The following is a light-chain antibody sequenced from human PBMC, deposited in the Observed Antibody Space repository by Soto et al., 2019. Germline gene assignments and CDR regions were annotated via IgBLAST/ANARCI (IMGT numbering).Light chain of an antibody. J-gene: IGKJ4*01. V-gene: IGKV1-33*01. Sequence: EIQMTQKPPSLSVSVGDRFAITCQASQDISDYLHWFQQKPGKAPQLLIFDVSNRATDIPARFSGSGSGTDFTLTISSLDPEDFAVYYCHQRSKWPLTFGGGTNVDIK. CDR2: DVS. CDR3: HQRSKWPLT. CDR1: QDISDY.